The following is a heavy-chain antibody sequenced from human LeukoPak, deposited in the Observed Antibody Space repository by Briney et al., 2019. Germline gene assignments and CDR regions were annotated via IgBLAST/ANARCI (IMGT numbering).Heavy chain of an antibody. CDR2: INPNSGGT. CDR1: GYTFTGYY. V-gene: IGHV1-2*06. Sequence: ASVKVSCKASGYTFTGYYMHWVRQAPGQGLEWMGRINPNSGGTNYAQKFRGRVTMTRDTSISTAYMELSRLRSDDTAVYYCARYRSLNYYDSSGHYYYYGMDVWGQGTTVTVSS. CDR3: ARYRSLNYYDSSGHYYYYGMDV. D-gene: IGHD3-22*01. J-gene: IGHJ6*02.